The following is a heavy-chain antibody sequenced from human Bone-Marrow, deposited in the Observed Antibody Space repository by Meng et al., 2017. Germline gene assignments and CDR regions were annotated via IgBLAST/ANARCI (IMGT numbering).Heavy chain of an antibody. V-gene: IGHV4-59*01. J-gene: IGHJ4*02. CDR2: INYSGRT. D-gene: IGHD2-21*02. Sequence: QVQLQESGPGLVKPSETLSLTCTVSGASISTYYWSWIRQSPEKGLEWIGYINYSGRTNYIPSLRSRATISVDPSKNQFSLNLRSVTAADTAVYYCARGPSHGGSYSDYWGQGTLVTVSS. CDR1: GASISTYY. CDR3: ARGPSHGGSYSDY.